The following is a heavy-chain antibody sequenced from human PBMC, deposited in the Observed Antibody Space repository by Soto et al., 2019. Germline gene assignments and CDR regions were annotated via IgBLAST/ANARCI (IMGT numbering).Heavy chain of an antibody. CDR3: ARDMEAAAGKGYDY. J-gene: IGHJ4*02. CDR1: GFTFSSYA. CDR2: ISYDGSNK. D-gene: IGHD6-13*01. Sequence: QVQLVESGGGVVQPGRSLRLSCAASGFTFSSYAMHWVRQAPGKGLEWVAVISYDGSNKYYADSVKGRLTISRDNSKNTLYQQMNGLRAEDTAVYYCARDMEAAAGKGYDYWGQGTLITVSS. V-gene: IGHV3-30-3*01.